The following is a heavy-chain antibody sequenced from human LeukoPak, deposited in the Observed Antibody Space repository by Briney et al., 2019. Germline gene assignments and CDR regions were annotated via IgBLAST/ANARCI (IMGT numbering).Heavy chain of an antibody. D-gene: IGHD6-19*01. V-gene: IGHV3-21*01. J-gene: IGHJ6*04. CDR1: GFTFSSYS. CDR3: AKGGSGWPYGMDV. Sequence: PGGSLRLSCAASGFTFSSYSMNWVRQAPGKGLEWVSSISSSSYIYYADSVKGRFTISRDNSKNTLYLQMNSLRAEDTAVYYCAKGGSGWPYGMDVWGKGTTVTVSS. CDR2: ISSSSYI.